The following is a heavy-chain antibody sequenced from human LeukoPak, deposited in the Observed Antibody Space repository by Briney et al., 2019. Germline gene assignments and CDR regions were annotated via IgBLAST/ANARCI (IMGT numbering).Heavy chain of an antibody. J-gene: IGHJ6*03. V-gene: IGHV3-20*04. Sequence: RAGGSLRLSCAASGFTFDDYGMSWVRQAPGKGLEWVSGINWNGGSTGYADSVKGRFTISRDNAKNSLYLQMNSLRAEDTALYYCARAISWNWHYYMDVWGKGTTVTVSS. CDR3: ARAISWNWHYYMDV. D-gene: IGHD1-7*01. CDR2: INWNGGST. CDR1: GFTFDDYG.